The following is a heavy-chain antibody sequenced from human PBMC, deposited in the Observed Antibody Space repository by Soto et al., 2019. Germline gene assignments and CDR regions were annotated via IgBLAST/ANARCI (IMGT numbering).Heavy chain of an antibody. J-gene: IGHJ4*02. V-gene: IGHV3-23*01. Sequence: GGALRLSCAASGFTFNHYAMRWVRHAPGKGLEWVSIIIANGGTFYADSVKGRFTISRDNSKNTVYLQMSSLRVEDTAIYYCAKDYTVAADPSSVILFDYWGQGALVTVS. CDR1: GFTFNHYA. D-gene: IGHD2-15*01. CDR2: IIANGGT. CDR3: AKDYTVAADPSSVILFDY.